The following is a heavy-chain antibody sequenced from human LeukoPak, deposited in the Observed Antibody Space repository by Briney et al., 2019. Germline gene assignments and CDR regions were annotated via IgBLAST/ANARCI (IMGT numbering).Heavy chain of an antibody. D-gene: IGHD1-1*01. V-gene: IGHV4-59*08. Sequence: PSETLSLTCTVSGGSISNYYWSWIRQPPGKRLEWIAYVNYSGSTDYNPSLKSRVTISVDTSRNQFSLKLSSVTAADSAVYYCARRTTSTAHFDYWGQGILVTVSS. J-gene: IGHJ4*02. CDR1: GGSISNYY. CDR2: VNYSGST. CDR3: ARRTTSTAHFDY.